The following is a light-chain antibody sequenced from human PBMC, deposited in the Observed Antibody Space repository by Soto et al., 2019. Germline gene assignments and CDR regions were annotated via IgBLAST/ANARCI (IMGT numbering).Light chain of an antibody. V-gene: IGKV3-15*01. J-gene: IGKJ1*01. Sequence: EILLTQSPATLSVSPGETATLSCRASQNVLSDLAWYQQKPGQAPSLLVCGATTRATDAPAKFRGSGSGTEFSLTSSSLQSEDFATYYCQQYRSWPRTFGQGSKVEI. CDR2: GAT. CDR1: QNVLSD. CDR3: QQYRSWPRT.